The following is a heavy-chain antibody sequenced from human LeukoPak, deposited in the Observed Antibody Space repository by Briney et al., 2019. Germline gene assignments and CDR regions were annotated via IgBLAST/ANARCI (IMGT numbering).Heavy chain of an antibody. CDR3: VRDGGVSGYDLLDY. J-gene: IGHJ4*02. D-gene: IGHD5-12*01. V-gene: IGHV3-7*01. CDR1: GFTFSNYW. CDR2: INQDRSEE. Sequence: GGSLRLSCAASGFTFSNYWMTWVRQAPGKGLEWVANINQDRSEEYYMDSVKARFTISRDNAKDSLSLQMNSLRAEDTAVYYCVRDGGVSGYDLLDYWGQGTLVTVSS.